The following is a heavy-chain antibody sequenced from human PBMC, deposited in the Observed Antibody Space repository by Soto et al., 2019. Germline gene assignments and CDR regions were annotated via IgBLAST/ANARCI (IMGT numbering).Heavy chain of an antibody. Sequence: GESLKISCKVFGYSFTGSWISWVRQMPGKGPEWMGRIDPSDSNTNYSPSFQGHVSISADTSITTAYLQWSSLRASDTAKYYCARHVYTALFHYGMDVWGQGTTVTVSS. J-gene: IGHJ6*02. D-gene: IGHD2-2*02. CDR3: ARHVYTALFHYGMDV. CDR2: IDPSDSNT. CDR1: GYSFTGSW. V-gene: IGHV5-10-1*01.